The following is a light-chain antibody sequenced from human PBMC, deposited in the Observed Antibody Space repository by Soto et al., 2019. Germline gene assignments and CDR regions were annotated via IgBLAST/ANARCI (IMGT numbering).Light chain of an antibody. CDR1: QTISNY. V-gene: IGKV1-39*01. Sequence: DIQMTQSPSSLSASVGDRVTITFRASQTISNYLNWYQQKPGKAPKLLIYAASSLQSGVPSRFSGSGSGTDFTLTISSLQPEDFATFYCQQSYSTPITFGQGTRREIK. CDR2: AAS. CDR3: QQSYSTPIT. J-gene: IGKJ5*01.